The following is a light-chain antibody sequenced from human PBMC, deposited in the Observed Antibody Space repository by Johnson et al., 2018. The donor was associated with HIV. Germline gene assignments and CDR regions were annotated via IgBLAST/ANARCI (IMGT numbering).Light chain of an antibody. CDR2: ENN. CDR3: GTWGGV. V-gene: IGLV1-51*02. Sequence: QPVLTQPPSVSAAPGQKVTISCSGSSSNIGSNYVSWYQQVPGTAPKLLIYENNKRPSGIPDRFSGSKSGTSATLGITGLQTGDEADYYCGTWGGVFGSGTKGTV. CDR1: SSNIGSNY. J-gene: IGLJ1*01.